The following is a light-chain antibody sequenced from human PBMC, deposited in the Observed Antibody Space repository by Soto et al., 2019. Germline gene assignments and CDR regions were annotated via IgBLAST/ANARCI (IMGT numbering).Light chain of an antibody. Sequence: DIQMTQSPSTLSASVGDRVTITCRASQSISRWLAWYQQKPGEAPKVLIYDASRLQSGVPSRFSGSGSGTEFTLTISGLQPDDFATYYCQEYDTYSTFGQGTRLEI. J-gene: IGKJ5*01. CDR1: QSISRW. CDR2: DAS. CDR3: QEYDTYST. V-gene: IGKV1-5*01.